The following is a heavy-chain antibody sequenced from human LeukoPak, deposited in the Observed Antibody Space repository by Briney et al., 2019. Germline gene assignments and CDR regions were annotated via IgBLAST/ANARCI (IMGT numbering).Heavy chain of an antibody. CDR1: GGSISSSSYY. CDR3: ARHKLGYCSSTSCPRGNAFDI. CDR2: IYYSGST. D-gene: IGHD2-2*01. J-gene: IGHJ3*02. Sequence: SETLSLTCTVSGGSISSSSYYWGWIRQPPGKGLEWIGSIYYSGSTYYNPSLKSRVTMSVDTSKNQFSLKLSSVTAADTAVYYCARHKLGYCSSTSCPRGNAFDIWGQGTMVTVSS. V-gene: IGHV4-39*07.